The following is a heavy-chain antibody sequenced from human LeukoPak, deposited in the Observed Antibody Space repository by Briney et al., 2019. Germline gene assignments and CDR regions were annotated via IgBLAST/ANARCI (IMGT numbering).Heavy chain of an antibody. CDR1: GGSFSGYY. J-gene: IGHJ4*02. CDR3: ARGGPYYDFWSGHEFDY. V-gene: IGHV4-34*01. CDR2: INHSGST. D-gene: IGHD3-3*01. Sequence: SETLSLTCAVYGGSFSGYYWSWIRQPPGKGLEWIGEINHSGSTNYNPSLKSRVTVSVDTSKNQFSLKLSSVTAADTAVYYCARGGPYYDFWSGHEFDYWGQGTLVTVSS.